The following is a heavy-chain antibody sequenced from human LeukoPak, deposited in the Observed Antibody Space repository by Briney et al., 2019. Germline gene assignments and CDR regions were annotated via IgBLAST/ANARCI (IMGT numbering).Heavy chain of an antibody. CDR3: ARALSGITGYTYGRGIDY. CDR2: IKREESEK. Sequence: PGVPLTLSCAAPGFTFSSFWMNWVRRAPGEGLVWVANIKREESEKYYVDSVKGRFTITRDNAKTTLYLQMNSLRAEDTAVDFCARALSGITGYTYGRGIDYWGQGTLVTVSS. V-gene: IGHV3-7*01. J-gene: IGHJ4*02. D-gene: IGHD5-18*01. CDR1: GFTFSSFW.